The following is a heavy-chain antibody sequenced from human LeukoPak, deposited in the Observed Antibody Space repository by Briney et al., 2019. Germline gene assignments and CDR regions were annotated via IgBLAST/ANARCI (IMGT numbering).Heavy chain of an antibody. J-gene: IGHJ4*02. CDR1: GGSTSSYY. CDR3: ARESRD. CDR2: IYTSGTT. Sequence: NPSETLSLTCTVSGGSTSSYYLTWIRQPAGEGLEWIGRIYTSGTTDYNPSLKSRVTMSVDTSKNQFFLKLSSVTAADTAVYYCARESRDWGQGTLVTVSS. V-gene: IGHV4-4*07.